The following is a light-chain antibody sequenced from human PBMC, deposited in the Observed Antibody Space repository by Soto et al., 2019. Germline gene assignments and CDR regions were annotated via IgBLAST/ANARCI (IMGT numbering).Light chain of an antibody. J-gene: IGLJ3*02. CDR1: SSDVGGYNY. V-gene: IGLV2-8*01. CDR2: EVI. Sequence: QSALTQPPSASGSPGQSVTISCTGTSSDVGGYNYVSWYQQHPGKAPKLMIYEVIKRPSGVPDRFSGSKSGNTASLTVSGLQAEDEADYYCTSFAGSNKGGNWVFGGGTKVTVL. CDR3: TSFAGSNKGGNWV.